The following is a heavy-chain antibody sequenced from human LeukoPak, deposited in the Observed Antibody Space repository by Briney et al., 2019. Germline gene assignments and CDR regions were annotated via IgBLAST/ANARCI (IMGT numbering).Heavy chain of an antibody. CDR1: GYTFTSYG. D-gene: IGHD3-10*01. CDR2: MSAYNGNT. Sequence: ASVKVSCKPSGYTFTSYGISWVRQAPGQGLEWMGWMSAYNGNTNYAQKLQGRVTMTTDTSTSTAYMELRSLRSDDTAVYYCARDHVLLWFGELLSDAFDIWGQGTMVTVSS. V-gene: IGHV1-18*01. J-gene: IGHJ3*02. CDR3: ARDHVLLWFGELLSDAFDI.